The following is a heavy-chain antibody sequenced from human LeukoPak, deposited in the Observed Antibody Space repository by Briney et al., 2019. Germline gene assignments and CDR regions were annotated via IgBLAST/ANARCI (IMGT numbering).Heavy chain of an antibody. CDR2: IYYSGST. V-gene: IGHV4-39*01. CDR3: XXXXNSRETFQH. CDR1: GGSISSSSYY. J-gene: IGHJ1*01. D-gene: IGHD6-13*01. Sequence: PSETLSLTCTVSGGSISSSSYYWGWIRQPPGKGLEWIGSIYYSGSTYYNPSLKSRVTISVDTSRNQFSLKLSSVTAADTAVYXXXXXXNSRETFQHWGQGTLVTVSS.